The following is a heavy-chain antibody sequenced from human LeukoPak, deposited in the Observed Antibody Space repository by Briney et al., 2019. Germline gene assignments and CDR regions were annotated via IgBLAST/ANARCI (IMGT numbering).Heavy chain of an antibody. D-gene: IGHD1-1*01. CDR1: GFTFSSYG. V-gene: IGHV3-33*01. Sequence: PGGSLRLSCAASGFTFSSYGMHWVRQAPGKGLEWVAVIWYDGSNKYYADSVKGRFTISRDNPKNTLYLQMNSLRAEDTAVYYCARHGTGTSQYYFDYWGQGTLVTVSS. J-gene: IGHJ4*02. CDR3: ARHGTGTSQYYFDY. CDR2: IWYDGSNK.